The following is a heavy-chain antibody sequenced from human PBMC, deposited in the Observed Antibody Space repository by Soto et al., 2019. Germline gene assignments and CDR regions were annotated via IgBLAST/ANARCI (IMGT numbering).Heavy chain of an antibody. D-gene: IGHD2-2*02. CDR1: GGSFSGYY. CDR2: INHSGST. V-gene: IGHV4-34*01. J-gene: IGHJ5*02. CDR3: VRAYCSSTSCYRADWFDP. Sequence: ETLSLTCAVYGGSFSGYYWSWIRQPPGKGLEWIGEINHSGSTNYNPSLKSRVTISVDTSKNQFSLKLSSVTAADTAVYYCVRAYCSSTSCYRADWFDPWGQGTLVTVSS.